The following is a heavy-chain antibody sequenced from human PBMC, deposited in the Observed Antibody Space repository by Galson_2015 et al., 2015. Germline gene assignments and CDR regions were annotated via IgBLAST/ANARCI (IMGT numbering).Heavy chain of an antibody. D-gene: IGHD3-22*01. Sequence: SLRLSCAASGFTFGEYCMSWVRQGPGKGLEWVSGINWNGGSIGYADSVKGRFTISRDDAKKSLYLQMNSLRAEDTALYYCAREYYYDSSGYLGDAFDIWGQGTMVTVSS. J-gene: IGHJ3*02. V-gene: IGHV3-20*04. CDR1: GFTFGEYC. CDR2: INWNGGSI. CDR3: AREYYYDSSGYLGDAFDI.